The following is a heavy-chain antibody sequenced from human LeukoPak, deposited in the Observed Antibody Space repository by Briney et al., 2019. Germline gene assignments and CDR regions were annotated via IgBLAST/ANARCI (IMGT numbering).Heavy chain of an antibody. CDR2: IYHSGST. V-gene: IGHV4-30-2*01. CDR1: GGSISSGGYY. Sequence: SETLSLTCTVSGGSISSGGYYWSWIRQPPGKGLEWIGYIYHSGSTYYNPSLKSRVTISIDRSKNQFSLRLSSVTAADTAVYYCARVIAARPPYYYMDVWGKGTTVTVSS. D-gene: IGHD6-6*01. CDR3: ARVIAARPPYYYMDV. J-gene: IGHJ6*03.